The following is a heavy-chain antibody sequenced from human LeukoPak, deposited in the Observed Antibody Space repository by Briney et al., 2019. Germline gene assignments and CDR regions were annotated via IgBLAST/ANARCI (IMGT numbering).Heavy chain of an antibody. CDR2: LSGSGITT. CDR1: GFTFSNSA. J-gene: IGHJ4*01. Sequence: PGGSLRLSCAASGFTFSNSAMSWVRQAPGKGLEWVSTLSGSGITTYYADSVKGRFTISRDNSKNTLYLKMNSLRAEDTAVYYCAKGIYSSGWSYFDYRGHGTLVTVSS. V-gene: IGHV3-23*01. D-gene: IGHD6-19*01. CDR3: AKGIYSSGWSYFDY.